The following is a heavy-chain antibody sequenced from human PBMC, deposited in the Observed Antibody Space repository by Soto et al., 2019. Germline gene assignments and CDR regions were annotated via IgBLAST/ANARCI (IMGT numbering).Heavy chain of an antibody. D-gene: IGHD2-2*01. CDR1: GFTFSSYA. CDR2: ISGSGGST. Sequence: GGSLRLSCAASGFTFSSYAMSWVRQAPGKGLEWVSAISGSGGSTYYADTVKGRFTISRDNSKNMLYLQMNSLRAEDTAVYYCAKIGYCSSTSCSRYGMDVWGQGTTVTVSS. V-gene: IGHV3-23*01. CDR3: AKIGYCSSTSCSRYGMDV. J-gene: IGHJ6*02.